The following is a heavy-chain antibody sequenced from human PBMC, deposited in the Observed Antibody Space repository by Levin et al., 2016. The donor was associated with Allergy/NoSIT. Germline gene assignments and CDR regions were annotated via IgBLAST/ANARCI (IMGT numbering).Heavy chain of an antibody. Sequence: ASVKVSCKASGYIFSDYGVDWVRQAPGQGLEWLGWINPKTRDSRYAQGFRGRYVFSLDTSVSTAYLQISSLKTEDTAVYYCARHRIWFGEYPLDLWGQGTLVSVSS. CDR1: GYIFSDYG. CDR2: INPKTRDS. J-gene: IGHJ5*02. CDR3: ARHRIWFGEYPLDL. V-gene: IGHV7-4-1*02. D-gene: IGHD3-10*01.